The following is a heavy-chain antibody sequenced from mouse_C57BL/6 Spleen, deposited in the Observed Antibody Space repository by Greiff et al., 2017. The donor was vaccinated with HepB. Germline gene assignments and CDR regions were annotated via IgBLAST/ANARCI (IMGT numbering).Heavy chain of an antibody. CDR2: INPSSGYT. J-gene: IGHJ4*01. V-gene: IGHV1-4*01. CDR3: ASYYYGYAMDS. CDR1: GYTFTSYT. Sequence: QVQLQQSGAELARPGASVKMSCKASGYTFTSYTMHWVKQRPGQGLEWIGYINPSSGYTKYNQKFKDKATLTADKSSSTAYMQLSSLTSEDSAVYYCASYYYGYAMDSWAQAASAAVSS. D-gene: IGHD1-1*01.